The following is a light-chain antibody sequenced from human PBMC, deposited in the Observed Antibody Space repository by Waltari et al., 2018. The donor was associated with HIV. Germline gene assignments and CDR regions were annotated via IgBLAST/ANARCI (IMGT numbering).Light chain of an antibody. V-gene: IGKV3-20*01. CDR1: QTVSTNF. Sequence: SVVTQSPGTLSLSQGDKVTLSCRTSQTVSTNFLGWYQSKSGQPPKLLFYGSSSRVSGIPDRFSATGSDTGSGSDFSLTIHRLEPDDFAIYFCLLYGDSPRWTFGPGTRL. CDR3: LLYGDSPRWT. CDR2: GSS. J-gene: IGKJ1*01.